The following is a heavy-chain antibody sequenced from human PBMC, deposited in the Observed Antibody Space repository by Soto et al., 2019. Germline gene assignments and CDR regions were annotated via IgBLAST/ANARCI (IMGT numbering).Heavy chain of an antibody. J-gene: IGHJ4*02. V-gene: IGHV3-15*01. Sequence: PWGSLRLSCAASGFTFSNAWMSWVRQAPGKGLEWVFRIKSKTDGGTTDYAAPVKGRFTISRYDSKNTLYLQMNSLKTEDTPVYYCTTERGILTGYYRVTIYCDXWGQGTLRTVSX. CDR1: GFTFSNAW. CDR3: TTERGILTGYYRVTIYCDX. D-gene: IGHD3-9*01. CDR2: IKSKTDGGTT.